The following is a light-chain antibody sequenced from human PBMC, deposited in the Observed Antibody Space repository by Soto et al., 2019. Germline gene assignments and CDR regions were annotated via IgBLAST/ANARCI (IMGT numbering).Light chain of an antibody. Sequence: QSVLTQPPSASGTPGQRVTISCSGSSSNIGSNTVNWYQQLPGTAPKLLIYSKYQRPSGVPDRFSGSKSGTSASLAISGLQSDDEADYYCAAWDDSLNGVVFGGGTKLTVL. V-gene: IGLV1-44*01. CDR1: SSNIGSNT. CDR2: SKY. CDR3: AAWDDSLNGVV. J-gene: IGLJ2*01.